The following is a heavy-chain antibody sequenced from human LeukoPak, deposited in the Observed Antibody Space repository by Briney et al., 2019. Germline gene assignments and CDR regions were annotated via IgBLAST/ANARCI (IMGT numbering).Heavy chain of an antibody. Sequence: ASVTVSCKASGGTFSSYAISWVRQAPGQGLEWMGGIIPIFGTANYAQKFQGRVTITADESTSTAYMELSSLRSEDTAVYYCARDPPYYDILTGYYGYYYYYGMDVWGQGTTVTVSS. CDR3: ARDPPYYDILTGYYGYYYYYGMDV. CDR1: GGTFSSYA. D-gene: IGHD3-9*01. CDR2: IIPIFGTA. J-gene: IGHJ6*02. V-gene: IGHV1-69*13.